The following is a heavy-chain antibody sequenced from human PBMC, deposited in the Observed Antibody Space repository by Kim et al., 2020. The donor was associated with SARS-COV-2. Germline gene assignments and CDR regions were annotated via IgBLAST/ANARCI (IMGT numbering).Heavy chain of an antibody. CDR1: GYSFTSYW. Sequence: GESLKISCKGSGYSFTSYWIGWVRQMPGKGLEWMGIIYPGDSDTRYSPSFQGQVTISADKSISTAYLQWSSLKASDTAMYYCARARRGSPYGGNSYYYGMDVWGQGTTVTVSS. CDR2: IYPGDSDT. D-gene: IGHD4-17*01. CDR3: ARARRGSPYGGNSYYYGMDV. V-gene: IGHV5-51*01. J-gene: IGHJ6*02.